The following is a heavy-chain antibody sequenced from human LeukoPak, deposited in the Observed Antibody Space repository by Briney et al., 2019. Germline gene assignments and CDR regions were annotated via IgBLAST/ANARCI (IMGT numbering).Heavy chain of an antibody. CDR1: GFTFSSYE. J-gene: IGHJ6*04. CDR3: AELGITMIGGV. CDR2: ISSSGSTI. Sequence: GGSLRLSCAASGFTFSSYEMNWVRQAPGKGLEWVSYISSSGSTIYYADSVKGRFTISRDNAKNTVSLQLNTLRVEDTAVYYCAELGITMIGGVWGKGTTVTISS. D-gene: IGHD3-10*02. V-gene: IGHV3-48*03.